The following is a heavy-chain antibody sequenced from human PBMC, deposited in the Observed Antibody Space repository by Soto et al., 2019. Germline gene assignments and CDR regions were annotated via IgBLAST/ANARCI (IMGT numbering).Heavy chain of an antibody. CDR3: AKSVYNWNDGFFDY. Sequence: PGGSLRLSCAASGSTFSTYGMHWVRQAPGKGLEWVAVISYDGVNKYYADSVKGRFTISRDNSKNTLYLQMNSLRAEDTAVYYCAKSVYNWNDGFFDYWGQGTLVTVSS. D-gene: IGHD1-1*01. J-gene: IGHJ4*02. CDR1: GSTFSTYG. V-gene: IGHV3-30*18. CDR2: ISYDGVNK.